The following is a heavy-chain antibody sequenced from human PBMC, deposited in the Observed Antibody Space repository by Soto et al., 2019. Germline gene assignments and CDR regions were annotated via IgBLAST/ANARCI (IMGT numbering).Heavy chain of an antibody. CDR3: ARDRVPYCSGGSCRGAFEI. J-gene: IGHJ3*02. V-gene: IGHV3-33*01. CDR2: IWYDGSKK. Sequence: QVQLVESGGGVVQPGRSLRLSCAASGFTLSSHGMHWVRQAPGKGLEWVAGIWYDGSKKYYVDSVKGRFTISRDNYKNTLNLQMNGLRAEDTAVYFCARDRVPYCSGGSCRGAFEIGGRGTVVTVSS. CDR1: GFTLSSHG. D-gene: IGHD2-15*01.